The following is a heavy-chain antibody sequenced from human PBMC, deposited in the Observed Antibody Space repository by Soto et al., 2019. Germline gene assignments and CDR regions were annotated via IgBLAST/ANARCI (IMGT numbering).Heavy chain of an antibody. CDR2: ISYDGSNK. V-gene: IGHV3-30-3*01. Sequence: GGSLRLSCAASGFTFSSYAMHWVRQAPGKGLEWVAVISYDGSNKYYADSVKGRFTISRDNSKNTLYLQMNSLRAEDTAVYYCARGKLRYFDWYYGMDVWGQGTTVTVSS. J-gene: IGHJ6*02. CDR3: ARGKLRYFDWYYGMDV. D-gene: IGHD3-9*01. CDR1: GFTFSSYA.